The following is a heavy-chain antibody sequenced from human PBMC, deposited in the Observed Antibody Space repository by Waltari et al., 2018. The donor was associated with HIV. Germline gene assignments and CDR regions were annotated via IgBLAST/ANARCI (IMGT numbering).Heavy chain of an antibody. CDR3: ARMKRSYGSGQSRYFYFGMDV. V-gene: IGHV3-53*01. J-gene: IGHJ6*02. CDR1: GLSVSAIS. Sequence: EVQLVESGGGLVQPGGSLRLSCAASGLSVSAISICWVRLVPGKGLQWVAVLYTEGRTQYMDSVKGRFTIFRDDSKNTLYLQMNSLRVDDTAIYYCARMKRSYGSGQSRYFYFGMDVWGQGTTVIISS. D-gene: IGHD3-10*01. CDR2: LYTEGRT.